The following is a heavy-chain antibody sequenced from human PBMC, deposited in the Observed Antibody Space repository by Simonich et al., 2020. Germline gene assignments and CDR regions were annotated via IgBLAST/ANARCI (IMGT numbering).Heavy chain of an antibody. J-gene: IGHJ4*02. V-gene: IGHV3-30*07. CDR3: ARELSKNGEAAAGYYFDY. CDR2: ISYDGSNT. D-gene: IGHD6-13*01. CDR1: GFTFSSYA. Sequence: QVQLVESGGGVVQPGRSLRLSCAASGFTFSSYAMHWVRQAPGKGLEWVASISYDGSNTYYADSVKGRLTISRDNSKNTLYLQMNSLRAEDTAVYYCARELSKNGEAAAGYYFDYWGQGTLVTVSS.